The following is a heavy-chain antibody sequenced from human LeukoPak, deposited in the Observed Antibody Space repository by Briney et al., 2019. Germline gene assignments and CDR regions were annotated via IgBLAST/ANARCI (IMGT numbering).Heavy chain of an antibody. D-gene: IGHD6-13*01. J-gene: IGHJ4*02. CDR2: IRYDGSNK. V-gene: IGHV3-30*02. CDR1: GFTFSSYG. CDR3: AKGPYSSSWYGT. Sequence: GGSLRLSRAASGFTFSSYGMHWVRQAPGKGLQWVAFIRYDGSNKYYADSVKGRFTISRDNSKNTLYLQMNSLRAEDTAVYYCAKGPYSSSWYGTWGQGTLVTVSS.